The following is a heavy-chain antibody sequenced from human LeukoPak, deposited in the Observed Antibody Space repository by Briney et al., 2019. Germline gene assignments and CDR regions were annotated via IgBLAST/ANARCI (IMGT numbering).Heavy chain of an antibody. CDR1: GGTFSSYA. V-gene: IGHV1-69*01. D-gene: IGHD6-13*01. Sequence: SVKVSCKASGGTFSSYAISWVRQAPGQGLEWMGGIIPIFGTANYAQKFQGRVTITADESTSTAYMELSSLRSEDTAVYYCATAAAAGDETLDYWGQGTLVTVSS. CDR3: ATAAAAGDETLDY. J-gene: IGHJ4*02. CDR2: IIPIFGTA.